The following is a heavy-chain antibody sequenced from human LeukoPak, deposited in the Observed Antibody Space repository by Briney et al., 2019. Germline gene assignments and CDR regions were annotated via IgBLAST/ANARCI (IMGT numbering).Heavy chain of an antibody. CDR2: VYSGGRA. J-gene: IGHJ4*02. V-gene: IGHV3-53*01. D-gene: IGHD6-13*01. CDR1: GFTFNAYA. Sequence: PGGSLRLSCAASGFTFNAYAMTWVRQAPGKGLEWVSVVYSGGRAYYADSVKGRFTISRDNSKYTLYLQMNSLRAEDTAVYYCARILAAAGHFDYWGQGTLVTVSS. CDR3: ARILAAAGHFDY.